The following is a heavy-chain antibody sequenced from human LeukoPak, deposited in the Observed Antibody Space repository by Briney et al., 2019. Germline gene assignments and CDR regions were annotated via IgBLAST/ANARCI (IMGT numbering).Heavy chain of an antibody. Sequence: GALLLLSAASAGSTISNYAIRWGRPVRGRGQEWVSTISSGGDSTYAADSVNGLITISTNNYKNSLYLQMNSVRAEDTAVYYCAKGPRPDITVADTVEKWGQGTLVTVSS. CDR2: ISSGGDST. J-gene: IGHJ4*02. CDR1: GSTISNYA. V-gene: IGHV3-23*01. CDR3: AKGPRPDITVADTVEK. D-gene: IGHD6-19*01.